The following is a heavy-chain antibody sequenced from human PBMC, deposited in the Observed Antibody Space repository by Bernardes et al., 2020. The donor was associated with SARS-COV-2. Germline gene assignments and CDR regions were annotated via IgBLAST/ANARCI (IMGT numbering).Heavy chain of an antibody. J-gene: IGHJ4*02. CDR2: IYSTGTT. Sequence: SETLSLTCSVSGGSISSAGYHWSWIRQVPGKGLEWIGYIYSTGTTKTNPALESRVTMSVDTSKNLFSLKLRSVTAADTAVYFCARDNLNSALDYWGPGTLVTVSS. V-gene: IGHV4-31*03. CDR3: ARDNLNSALDY. CDR1: GGSISSAGYH. D-gene: IGHD6-13*01.